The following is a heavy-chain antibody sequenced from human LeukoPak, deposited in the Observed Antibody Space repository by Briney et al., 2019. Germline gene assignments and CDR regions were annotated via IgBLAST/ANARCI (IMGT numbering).Heavy chain of an antibody. CDR3: ARDKITIFGVHRWCWFDP. J-gene: IGHJ5*02. V-gene: IGHV4-34*01. CDR2: INHSGST. CDR1: GGSFSGYY. Sequence: PSETLSLTCAVYGGSFSGYYWSWIRQPPGKGLEWIGEINHSGSTNYKPSLKSRVTISVDTSKNQLSLKLSSVTAADTAVYYCARDKITIFGVHRWCWFDPWGQGTLVTVSS. D-gene: IGHD3-3*01.